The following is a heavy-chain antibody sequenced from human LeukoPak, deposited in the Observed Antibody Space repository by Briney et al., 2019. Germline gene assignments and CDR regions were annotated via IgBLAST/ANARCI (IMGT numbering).Heavy chain of an antibody. D-gene: IGHD2-21*02. CDR1: GFTFSSYA. CDR2: ILYDGRNK. V-gene: IGHV3-30*04. CDR3: ARDRLTYCGGDCGLDY. Sequence: GRSLRLSCAASGFTFSSYAMHGVRQAPGKGLERVAVILYDGRNKYYADSVKGRFTISRDNSKNTLYLQMNSLRAEDTAVYYCARDRLTYCGGDCGLDYWGQGTLVTVSS. J-gene: IGHJ4*02.